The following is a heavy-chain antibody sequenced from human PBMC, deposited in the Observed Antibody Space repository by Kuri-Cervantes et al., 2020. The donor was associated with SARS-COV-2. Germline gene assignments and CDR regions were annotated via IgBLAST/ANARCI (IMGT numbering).Heavy chain of an antibody. J-gene: IGHJ6*03. Sequence: SETLSLTCTVSGGSISSGYYWGWIRQPPGKGLEWIGSVYHGGGTYYKPSLKSRVAISVDTSKNHFSLKLTSVAAADTAVYYCARQRGRYYYYMDVWGKGTTVTVSS. CDR3: ARQRGRYYYYMDV. CDR1: GGSISSGYY. V-gene: IGHV4-38-2*02. D-gene: IGHD6-25*01. CDR2: VYHGGGT.